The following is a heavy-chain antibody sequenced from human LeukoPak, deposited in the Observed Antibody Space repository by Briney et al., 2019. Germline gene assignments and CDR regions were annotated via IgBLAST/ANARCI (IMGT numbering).Heavy chain of an antibody. J-gene: IGHJ6*03. CDR2: IKQDGSEK. CDR1: GFTFSSYW. D-gene: IGHD4-17*01. Sequence: PGGSLRLSCAPSGFTFSSYWMSWVRQAPGKGLEWVANIKQDGSEKYYVDSVKGRFTISRDNAKNSLYLQMNSLRAEDTAVYYCARGLGDYADYYYYMDVWGKGTTVTVSS. V-gene: IGHV3-7*01. CDR3: ARGLGDYADYYYYMDV.